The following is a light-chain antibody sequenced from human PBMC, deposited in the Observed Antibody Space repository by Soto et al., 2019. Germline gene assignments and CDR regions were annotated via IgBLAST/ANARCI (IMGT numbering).Light chain of an antibody. Sequence: EIVMTQSPATLSVSPGERATLSCRASQSVSTNLAWYQQKPGQSPGLLIYGTSTRATGVPARFSGGGSGTEFTLTINSLQSEDFAVYFCHQYNFWPTFGQGTKVEFK. V-gene: IGKV3-15*01. J-gene: IGKJ1*01. CDR3: HQYNFWPT. CDR2: GTS. CDR1: QSVSTN.